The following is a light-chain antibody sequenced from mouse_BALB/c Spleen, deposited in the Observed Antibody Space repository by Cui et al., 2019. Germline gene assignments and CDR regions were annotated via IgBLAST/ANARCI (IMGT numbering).Light chain of an antibody. CDR2: SAS. V-gene: IGKV6-13*01. J-gene: IGKJ2*01. CDR1: QNAGTA. CDR3: QQYSSYPRT. Sequence: DIVMTQPQKFMSTSVGDRVSITCKASQNAGTAVAWYQQKPGQSPKLLIYSASNRYTGVPDRFTGSGAGTDFTLTISNMQSEDLADYFCQQYSSYPRTFGGGTKLEIK.